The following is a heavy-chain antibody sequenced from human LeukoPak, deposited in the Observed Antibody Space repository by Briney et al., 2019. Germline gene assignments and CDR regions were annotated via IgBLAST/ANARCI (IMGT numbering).Heavy chain of an antibody. D-gene: IGHD2-2*01. Sequence: GGSLRLSCAASGFTVSSNYMSWVRQAPGKGLEWVSVIYGGGSTYYADSVKGRFTISRDNSKNTLYLQMNSLRAEDTAVYYCARDGGGYCSSTSCSIAGMDVWGQGTTVTVSS. CDR2: IYGGGST. CDR1: GFTVSSNY. V-gene: IGHV3-53*01. CDR3: ARDGGGYCSSTSCSIAGMDV. J-gene: IGHJ6*02.